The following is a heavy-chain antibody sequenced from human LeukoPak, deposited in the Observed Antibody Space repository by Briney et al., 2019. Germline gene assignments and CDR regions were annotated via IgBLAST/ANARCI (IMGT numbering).Heavy chain of an antibody. Sequence: ASVKVSCKASGGNFNYGVSWVRQAPGQGLEWMGWINPNSGGTNYAQKLQGRVTMTTDTSTSTAYMELRSLRSDDTAVYYCARDWASSSQFFDYWGQGTLVTVSS. CDR2: INPNSGGT. J-gene: IGHJ4*02. CDR3: ARDWASSSQFFDY. V-gene: IGHV1-18*01. CDR1: GGNFNYG. D-gene: IGHD6-13*01.